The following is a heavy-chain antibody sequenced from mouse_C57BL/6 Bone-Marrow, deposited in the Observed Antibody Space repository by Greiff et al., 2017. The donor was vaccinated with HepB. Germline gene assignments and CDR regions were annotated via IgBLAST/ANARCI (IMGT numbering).Heavy chain of an antibody. CDR2: IYPGNSDT. CDR1: GYTFTSYW. CDR3: TRWEVTTCFDY. V-gene: IGHV1-5*01. D-gene: IGHD2-5*01. Sequence: EVQLQQSGTVLARPGASVKMSCKPSGYTFTSYWMHWVKQRPGQGLEWIGAIYPGNSDTSYNQKFKGKAKLTAVTSASTAYMELSSLTNEDSAVYYCTRWEVTTCFDYWGQGTTLTVSS. J-gene: IGHJ2*01.